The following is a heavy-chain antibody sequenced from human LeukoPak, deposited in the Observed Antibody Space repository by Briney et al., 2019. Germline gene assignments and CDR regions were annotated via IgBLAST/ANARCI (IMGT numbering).Heavy chain of an antibody. Sequence: QSGGSLRLSCAASGFTFSSYGMHWVRQAPGKGLEWVSAISGSGGSTYYADSVKGRFTISRDNSKNTLYLQMNSLRAEDTAVYYCAKYVVWGHDGDHAYFDYWGQGTLVTVSS. CDR2: ISGSGGST. V-gene: IGHV3-23*01. J-gene: IGHJ4*02. CDR3: AKYVVWGHDGDHAYFDY. CDR1: GFTFSSYG. D-gene: IGHD2-21*01.